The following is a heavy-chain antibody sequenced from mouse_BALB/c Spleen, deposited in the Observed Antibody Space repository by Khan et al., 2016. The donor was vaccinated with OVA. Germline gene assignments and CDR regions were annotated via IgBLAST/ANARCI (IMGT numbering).Heavy chain of an antibody. CDR2: ISYSGST. Sequence: VQLKESGPSLVKPSQSLSLTCTVTGYSITSGYGWNWIRQFPGNKLEWMGYISYSGSTNYNPSLKSRISITRDTSKNQFFLQLNSVTTEDTATYYWARTARIKYWGQGTTLTVSS. V-gene: IGHV3-2*02. CDR1: GYSITSGYG. CDR3: ARTARIKY. J-gene: IGHJ2*01. D-gene: IGHD1-2*01.